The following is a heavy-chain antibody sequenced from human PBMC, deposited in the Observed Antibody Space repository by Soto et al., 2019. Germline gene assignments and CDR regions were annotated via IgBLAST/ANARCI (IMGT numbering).Heavy chain of an antibody. CDR2: ISGSGGIT. Sequence: EVQLLESGGGLVQPGGSLRLSCAASGFTFSSYAMSWVRQAPGKGLEWVSGISGSGGITYYADSVKGRFTISRDNSKNTLYLQLNCLRAEDTAVYYCAQSKVGATSNYFDYWGQGTLVTVSS. CDR3: AQSKVGATSNYFDY. V-gene: IGHV3-23*01. CDR1: GFTFSSYA. D-gene: IGHD1-26*01. J-gene: IGHJ4*02.